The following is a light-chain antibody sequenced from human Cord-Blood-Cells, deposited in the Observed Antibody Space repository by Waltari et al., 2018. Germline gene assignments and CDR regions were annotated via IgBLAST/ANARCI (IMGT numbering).Light chain of an antibody. CDR1: NLGSKS. CDR3: QVWDSSSDHPV. V-gene: IGLV3-21*04. J-gene: IGLJ1*01. Sequence: SYVLTQPPSVSVAPGKTARITCGGNNLGSKSVHWYQEKPGQAPVLVIYYDSDRPPGIPERFSGSNSGNTATLTISRVEAGDEADYYCQVWDSSSDHPVFGTGTKVTVL. CDR2: YDS.